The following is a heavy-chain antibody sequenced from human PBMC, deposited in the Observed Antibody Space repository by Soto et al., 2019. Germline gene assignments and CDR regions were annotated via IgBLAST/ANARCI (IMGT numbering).Heavy chain of an antibody. CDR2: IYWYDDK. CDR3: ADTDLVGGSCYS. D-gene: IGHD2-15*01. Sequence: QITLKESGPTLVKPTQTLTLTCTFSGFSLSTSGVGVGWIRQPPGNALEWLALIYWYDDKRYSPSLNSRLTITKYTVKNRVFLTNTDMDRVDTATYGGADTDLVGGSCYSWGQGTKFVFSS. J-gene: IGHJ4*02. CDR1: GFSLSTSGVG. V-gene: IGHV2-5*01.